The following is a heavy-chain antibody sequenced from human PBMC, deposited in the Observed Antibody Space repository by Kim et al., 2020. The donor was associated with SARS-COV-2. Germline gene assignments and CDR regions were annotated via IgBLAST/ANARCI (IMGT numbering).Heavy chain of an antibody. D-gene: IGHD3-3*01. J-gene: IGHJ6*02. CDR2: INHSGST. V-gene: IGHV4-34*01. Sequence: ETLSLTCAVYGGSFSGYYWSWIRQPPGKGLEWIGEINHSGSTNYNPSLKSRVTISVDTSKNQFSLKLSSVTAADTAVYYCARGPRITIFGVVIQNYYYYYCGMDVWGQGTTVTVSS. CDR3: ARGPRITIFGVVIQNYYYYYCGMDV. CDR1: GGSFSGYY.